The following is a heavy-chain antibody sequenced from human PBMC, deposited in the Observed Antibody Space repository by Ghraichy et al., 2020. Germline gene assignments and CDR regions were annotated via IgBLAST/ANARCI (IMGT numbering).Heavy chain of an antibody. V-gene: IGHV1-69*13. J-gene: IGHJ5*02. D-gene: IGHD3-3*01. CDR1: GGTFSSYA. Sequence: SVKVSCKASGGTFSSYAISWVRQAPGQGLEWMGGIIPIFGTANYAQKFQGRVTITADESTSTAYMELSSLRSEDTAVYYCARSPQSYDFWSGYRNNWFDPWGQGTLVTVSS. CDR2: IIPIFGTA. CDR3: ARSPQSYDFWSGYRNNWFDP.